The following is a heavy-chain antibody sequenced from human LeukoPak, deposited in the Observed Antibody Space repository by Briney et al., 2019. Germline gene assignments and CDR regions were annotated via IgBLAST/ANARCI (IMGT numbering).Heavy chain of an antibody. CDR1: GFTFSSYW. CDR3: ARDARLCSGGSCAAMDAFDI. CDR2: INSDGSST. V-gene: IGHV3-74*01. J-gene: IGHJ3*02. D-gene: IGHD2-15*01. Sequence: GGSLRLSCAASGFTFSSYWMHWVRQAPGKGLVWVSRINSDGSSTSYADSVKGRFTISRDNAKNTLYLQMNSLRAEDTAVYYCARDARLCSGGSCAAMDAFDIWGQGTMVTVSS.